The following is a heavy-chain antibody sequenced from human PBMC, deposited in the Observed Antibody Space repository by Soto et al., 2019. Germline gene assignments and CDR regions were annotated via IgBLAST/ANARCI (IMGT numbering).Heavy chain of an antibody. CDR2: INAGNGNT. Sequence: QVQLVQSGAEVKKPGASVTVSCKASGYTFTSYAMYWVRQAPGQRLEWMGWINAGNGNTKYSQKFQGRVTITRDTSASTAYRELSSLRSEDTAVYYCARDLGCGLSDYWGQGTLVNVSS. D-gene: IGHD7-27*01. CDR3: ARDLGCGLSDY. V-gene: IGHV1-3*01. CDR1: GYTFTSYA. J-gene: IGHJ4*02.